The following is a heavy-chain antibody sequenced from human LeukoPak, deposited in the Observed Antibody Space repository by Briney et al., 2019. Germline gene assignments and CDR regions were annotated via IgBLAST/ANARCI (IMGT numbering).Heavy chain of an antibody. Sequence: GGSLRLSCAASEFTVSQNYMSWVRQAPGRGLEWVSLIYADGSTHYADSVKGRFTISRDNSRNTLFLQTNSLRAEDTAVYFCAATVRHYSDSGGQLHHWGQGTLVTVSS. CDR3: AATVRHYSDSGGQLHH. D-gene: IGHD3-22*01. CDR1: EFTVSQNY. J-gene: IGHJ1*01. V-gene: IGHV3-66*02. CDR2: IYADGST.